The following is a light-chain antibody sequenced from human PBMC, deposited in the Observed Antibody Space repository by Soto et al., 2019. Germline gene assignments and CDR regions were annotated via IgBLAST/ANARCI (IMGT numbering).Light chain of an antibody. CDR2: GVS. V-gene: IGKV3-15*01. J-gene: IGKJ1*01. CDR3: QQYNNWPPAT. Sequence: EIVMTQSPAALSVSPGERATLSCRGSQSVTSNLAWYQQKPGQAPRLLMYGVSTRATGIPARFGGSGSATEFTLTISSLQSEDFAVYYCQQYNNWPPATFGQGTKVDI. CDR1: QSVTSN.